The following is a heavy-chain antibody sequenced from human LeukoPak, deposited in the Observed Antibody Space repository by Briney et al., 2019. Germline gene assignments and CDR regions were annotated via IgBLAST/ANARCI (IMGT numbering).Heavy chain of an antibody. Sequence: SETLSLTCSVYGGSFRGYYWTWIRQSPGKGLQWIGEVIHSGATNYNPSLTSRLIISVDTSRNQFSLKLSSVTAADTAVYYCARGYDSGGYYAYFDYWGQGALVTVSS. CDR3: ARGYDSGGYYAYFDY. CDR2: VIHSGAT. D-gene: IGHD3-22*01. V-gene: IGHV4-34*12. CDR1: GGSFRGYY. J-gene: IGHJ4*02.